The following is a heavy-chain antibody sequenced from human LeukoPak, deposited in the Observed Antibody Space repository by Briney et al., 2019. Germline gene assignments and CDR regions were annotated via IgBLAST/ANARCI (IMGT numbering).Heavy chain of an antibody. V-gene: IGHV3-30*02. CDR2: IHYDGSKK. D-gene: IGHD5-18*01. CDR3: ARVGQLWSYYFDY. J-gene: IGHJ4*02. CDR1: GFAFSGYG. Sequence: PGGSLRLSCAASGFAFSGYGMYYVRQAPGKGLEWVAFIHYDGSKKYYADSVKGRFTISRDNSKSTLYLQMSSLRPEDTAVYYCARVGQLWSYYFDYWGQGTLVTVSS.